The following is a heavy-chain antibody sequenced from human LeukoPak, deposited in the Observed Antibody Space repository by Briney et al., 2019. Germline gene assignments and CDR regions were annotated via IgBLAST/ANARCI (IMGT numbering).Heavy chain of an antibody. J-gene: IGHJ4*02. D-gene: IGHD3-3*01. CDR1: GYTFTGHY. CDR2: INPNSGGT. V-gene: IGHV1-2*02. Sequence: GASVKVSCKASGYTFTGHYMHWVRQAPGQGLEWMGWINPNSGGTNYAQKFQGRVTMTRDTSISTAYMELSRLRSDDTAVYYCARDYRYYDFWSGDEQADDYWGQGTLVTVSS. CDR3: ARDYRYYDFWSGDEQADDY.